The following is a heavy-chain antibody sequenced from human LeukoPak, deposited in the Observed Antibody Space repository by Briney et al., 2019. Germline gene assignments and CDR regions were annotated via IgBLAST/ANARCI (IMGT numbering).Heavy chain of an antibody. CDR3: ARGPIVGATLPFDY. J-gene: IGHJ4*02. CDR2: MNPNSGNT. D-gene: IGHD1-26*01. V-gene: IGHV1-8*01. CDR1: GYTFTSYD. Sequence: ASVKVSCKASGYTFTSYDINWVRQAPGQGLEWMGWMNPNSGNTGYAQKFQGRVTMTRNTSISTAYMELSSLRSEDTAVYYCARGPIVGATLPFDYWGQGTLVTVSS.